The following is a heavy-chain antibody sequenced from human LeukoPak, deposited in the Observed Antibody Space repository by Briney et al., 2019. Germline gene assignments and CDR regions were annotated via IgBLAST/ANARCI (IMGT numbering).Heavy chain of an antibody. CDR3: ARDKYYYDSSGSSTNLYFQH. CDR2: IYSGGST. CDR1: GFTVSSNY. D-gene: IGHD3-22*01. V-gene: IGHV3-53*01. J-gene: IGHJ1*01. Sequence: PGGSLRLSCAASGFTVSSNYMSWVRQAPGKGLEWVSVIYSGGSTYYADSVKGRFTISRDNSKDTLYLQMNSLRAEDTAVYYCARDKYYYDSSGSSTNLYFQHWGQGTLVTVSS.